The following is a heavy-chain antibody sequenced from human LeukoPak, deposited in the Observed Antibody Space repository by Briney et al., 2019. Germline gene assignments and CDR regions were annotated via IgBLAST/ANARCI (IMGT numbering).Heavy chain of an antibody. CDR2: INQDGSEK. D-gene: IGHD3-10*01. V-gene: IGHV3-7*01. Sequence: PGGSLRLSCAASGFTFTTYWMSRVRQAPGKGLEWVANINQDGSEKYFVDSAKGRFTISRDNAKNALYLQMNSLRVEDTAVYYCARVAKYYYGSATYYFFEHRGQGTPVTASS. CDR1: GFTFTTYW. J-gene: IGHJ1*01. CDR3: ARVAKYYYGSATYYFFEH.